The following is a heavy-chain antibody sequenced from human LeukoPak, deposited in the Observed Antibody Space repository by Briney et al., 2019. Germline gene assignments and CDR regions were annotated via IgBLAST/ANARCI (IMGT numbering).Heavy chain of an antibody. J-gene: IGHJ6*02. CDR2: ISGSGGST. CDR1: GFTFSSYS. CDR3: AKDSSRGSGSPCDV. Sequence: GGSLRLSCAASGFTFSSYSMNWVRQAPGKGLEWVSAISGSGGSTYYADSVKGRFTISRDNSKNTLYLQMNSLRAEDTAVYYCAKDSSRGSGSPCDVWGQGTTVTVSS. D-gene: IGHD3-10*01. V-gene: IGHV3-23*01.